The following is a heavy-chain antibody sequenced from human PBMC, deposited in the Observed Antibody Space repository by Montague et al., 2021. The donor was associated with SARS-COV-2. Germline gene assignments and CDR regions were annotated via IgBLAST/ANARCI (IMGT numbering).Heavy chain of an antibody. CDR3: ARGRVGLGATGLKVVFDI. CDR1: GDSITNTYW. D-gene: IGHD1-26*01. CDR2: VYHSGGT. V-gene: IGHV4-4*02. Sequence: SETLSLTCAVSGDSITNTYWWTWVRQSPGKGLEWIGEVYHSGGTHCNPSLKSRVTVSLDKSKNQFSLNLSSVTAADTAVYYCARGRVGLGATGLKVVFDIWGQGTVVTVSS. J-gene: IGHJ3*02.